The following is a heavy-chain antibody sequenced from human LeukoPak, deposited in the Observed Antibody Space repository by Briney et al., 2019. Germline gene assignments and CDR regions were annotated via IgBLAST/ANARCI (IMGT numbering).Heavy chain of an antibody. D-gene: IGHD6-13*01. CDR3: ARDPTAGYSSSWYWFDP. V-gene: IGHV4-38-2*02. J-gene: IGHJ5*02. CDR2: IYHSGST. CDR1: GYSISSGYY. Sequence: SETLSLTCTVSGYSISSGYYWGWIRQPPGKGLEWIGSIYHSGSTYYNPSLKSRVTISVDTSKNQFSLKLSSVTAADTAVYYCARDPTAGYSSSWYWFDPWGQGTLVTVSS.